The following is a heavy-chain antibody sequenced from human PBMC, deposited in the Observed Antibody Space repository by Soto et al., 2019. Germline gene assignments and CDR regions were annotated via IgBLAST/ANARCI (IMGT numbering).Heavy chain of an antibody. CDR3: ARDQGYYDSSGYPDY. CDR1: GFTFSSYG. V-gene: IGHV3-33*01. Sequence: GGSLRLSCAASGFTFSSYGMHWVRQAPGKGLEWVAVIWYDGSNKYYADSVKGRFTISRDNSKNTLYLQMNSLRAEDTAVYYCARDQGYYDSSGYPDYWGQGTLVTVSS. J-gene: IGHJ4*02. CDR2: IWYDGSNK. D-gene: IGHD3-22*01.